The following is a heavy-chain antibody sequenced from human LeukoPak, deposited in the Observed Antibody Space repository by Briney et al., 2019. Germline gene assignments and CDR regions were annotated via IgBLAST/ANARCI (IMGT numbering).Heavy chain of an antibody. Sequence: SETLSLTCAVYGGSFSGYYWSWIRQPPGKGLEWIGEINHSGSTNYNPSRKSRVTMSVGTSKNQFSLKLSSVTAADTALYYCARAVVVTAPFDYWGQGTLVTVSS. CDR3: ARAVVVTAPFDY. CDR2: INHSGST. D-gene: IGHD2-21*02. J-gene: IGHJ4*02. CDR1: GGSFSGYY. V-gene: IGHV4-34*01.